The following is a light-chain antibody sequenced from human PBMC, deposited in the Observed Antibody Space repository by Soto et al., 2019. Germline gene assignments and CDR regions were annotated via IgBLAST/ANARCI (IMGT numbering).Light chain of an antibody. V-gene: IGKV3-15*01. CDR3: QQYNNWPRT. CDR1: QSVSSN. J-gene: IGKJ1*01. CDR2: GAS. Sequence: EVVMTQSPDTLSVSPGERATLSCRASQSVSSNLAWYQQKLGQAPRLLIYGASTRATGISARISGSGSGTEFTLTISSLQSEDFAIYYCQQYNNWPRTFGKGTRVEIK.